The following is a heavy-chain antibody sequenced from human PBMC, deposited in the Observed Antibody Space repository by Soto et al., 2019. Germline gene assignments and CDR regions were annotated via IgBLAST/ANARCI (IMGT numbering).Heavy chain of an antibody. Sequence: ASVKVSCKASGYTFTSYGISWVRQAPGQGLEWMGWISAYNGNTNYAQKLQGRVTMTTDTSTSTAYMELRSLRSDDTAVYYCAREGGAYSSSWVSYYYYNGMDVWGQGTTVTVSS. V-gene: IGHV1-18*01. D-gene: IGHD6-13*01. CDR3: AREGGAYSSSWVSYYYYNGMDV. CDR2: ISAYNGNT. CDR1: GYTFTSYG. J-gene: IGHJ6*02.